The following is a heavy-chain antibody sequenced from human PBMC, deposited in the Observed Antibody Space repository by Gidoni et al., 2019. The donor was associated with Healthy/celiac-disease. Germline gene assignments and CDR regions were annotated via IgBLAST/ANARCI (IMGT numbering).Heavy chain of an antibody. V-gene: IGHV3-48*03. J-gene: IGHJ4*02. Sequence: EVQLVESGGGLVQPGGSLRLSCAASGCTFSSYEMNWVRQAPGKGLEWVSYISSSGSTIYYADSVKGRFTISRDNAKNSLYLQMNSLRAEDTAVYYCARDPHSGWLLWSYFDYWGQGTLVTVSS. CDR1: GCTFSSYE. CDR3: ARDPHSGWLLWSYFDY. D-gene: IGHD3-9*01. CDR2: ISSSGSTI.